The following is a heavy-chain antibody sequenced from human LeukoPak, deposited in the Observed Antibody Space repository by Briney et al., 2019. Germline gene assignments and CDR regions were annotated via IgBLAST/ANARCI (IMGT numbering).Heavy chain of an antibody. D-gene: IGHD3-9*01. CDR3: ARARGRYFDWVD. CDR1: GYTSTSYY. Sequence: ASVKVSCKASGYTSTSYYIHWVRLAPGQGLEWMGIINPSGASTSYAQKFQGRVTMTRDMSTDTVYVELSSLRSDDTAVYYCARARGRYFDWVDWDQGTLVTVSS. J-gene: IGHJ4*02. V-gene: IGHV1-46*01. CDR2: INPSGAST.